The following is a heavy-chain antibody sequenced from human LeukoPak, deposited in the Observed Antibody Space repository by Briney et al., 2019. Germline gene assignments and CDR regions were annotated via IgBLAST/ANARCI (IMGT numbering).Heavy chain of an antibody. Sequence: GGSLRHSCAASGFTFSSYAMHWVRQAPGKGLEWVAVISYDGSNKYYADSVKGRFTISRDNSKNTLYLQMNSLRAEDTAVYYCARVGGIAAAVGAFDIWGQGTMVTVSS. V-gene: IGHV3-30*04. CDR1: GFTFSSYA. CDR2: ISYDGSNK. D-gene: IGHD6-13*01. J-gene: IGHJ3*02. CDR3: ARVGGIAAAVGAFDI.